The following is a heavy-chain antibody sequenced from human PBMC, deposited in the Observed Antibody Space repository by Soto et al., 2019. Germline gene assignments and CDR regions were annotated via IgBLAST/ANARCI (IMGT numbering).Heavy chain of an antibody. CDR2: INPSGGRT. Sequence: QVQLVQSGPEVKKPGASVKVSCKASGYSFVSYYMHWVRQAPGQGPEWMGLINPSGGRTTYAQKFQGRVTMTRDTSTVTVYMELSSLRSDDTAVYYCARDRLTAVPSHYYCSGMDVWGQGTTVSVSS. CDR1: GYSFVSYY. V-gene: IGHV1-46*01. J-gene: IGHJ6*02. D-gene: IGHD2-21*02. CDR3: ARDRLTAVPSHYYCSGMDV.